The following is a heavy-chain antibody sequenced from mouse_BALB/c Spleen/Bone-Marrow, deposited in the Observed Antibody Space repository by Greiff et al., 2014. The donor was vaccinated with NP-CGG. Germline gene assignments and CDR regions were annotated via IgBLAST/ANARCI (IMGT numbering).Heavy chain of an antibody. CDR2: INPSNGRT. Sequence: VQLQQSGAELVKPGASVKLSCKASGYTFTSYWMHWVKQRPGQGLEWIGEINPSNGRTNYNEKFKSKVTLTVDKSSSTAYMQLSSLTSEDSAVYYCALYYYGSLDYWGQGTTLTVSS. J-gene: IGHJ2*01. CDR3: ALYYYGSLDY. V-gene: IGHV1S81*02. CDR1: GYTFTSYW. D-gene: IGHD1-1*01.